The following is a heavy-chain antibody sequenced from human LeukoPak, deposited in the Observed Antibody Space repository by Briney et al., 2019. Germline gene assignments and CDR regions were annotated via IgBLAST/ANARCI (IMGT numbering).Heavy chain of an antibody. D-gene: IGHD6-13*01. CDR2: ISGNSVST. Sequence: GGSLRLSCAASGFTFSSYAMSWVRQAPGKGLEWVSGISGNSVSTYDADSVKGRFAISRDNSKNTLFLQTSSLRAEDTAVYYCARAYSSSWYDFWGQGTLVTVSS. V-gene: IGHV3-23*01. CDR1: GFTFSSYA. CDR3: ARAYSSSWYDF. J-gene: IGHJ5*01.